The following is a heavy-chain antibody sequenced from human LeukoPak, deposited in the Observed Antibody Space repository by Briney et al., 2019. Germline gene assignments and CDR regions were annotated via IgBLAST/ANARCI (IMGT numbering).Heavy chain of an antibody. CDR3: ARGAGIAADYYYYMDV. CDR2: ITSSSRYI. V-gene: IGHV3-21*01. J-gene: IGHJ6*03. D-gene: IGHD6-25*01. Sequence: PGGSLRLSCAASGLTFSTYSMNWVRQAPGKGLEWVSSITSSSRYIYYADSVKGRFTISRDNAKNSLYLQMNSLRAEDTAVYYCARGAGIAADYYYYMDVWGKGTTVTISS. CDR1: GLTFSTYS.